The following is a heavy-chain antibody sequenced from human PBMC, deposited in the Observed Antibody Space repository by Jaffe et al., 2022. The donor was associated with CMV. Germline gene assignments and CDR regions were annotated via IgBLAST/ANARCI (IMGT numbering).Heavy chain of an antibody. CDR3: AREGGITIFGVVITNWFDP. CDR1: GYTFTGYY. CDR2: INPNSGGT. V-gene: IGHV1-2*02. D-gene: IGHD3-3*01. Sequence: QVQLVQSGAEVKKPGASVKVSCKASGYTFTGYYMHWVRQAPGQGLEWMGWINPNSGGTNYAQKFQGRVTMTRDTSISTAYMELSRLRSDDTAVYYCAREGGITIFGVVITNWFDPWGQGTLVTVSS. J-gene: IGHJ5*02.